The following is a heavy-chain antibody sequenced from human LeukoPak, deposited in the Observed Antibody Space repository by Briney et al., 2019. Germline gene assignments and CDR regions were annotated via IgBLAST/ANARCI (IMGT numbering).Heavy chain of an antibody. CDR3: ARDPPYYYDSSGHLDY. Sequence: PGGSLRLSCAASGFTFSSYSMNWVRQAPGKGLEWVSSISSSSSYIYYADSVKGRFTISRDNAKNSLYLQMNSLRAEDTAVYYCARDPPYYYDSSGHLDYWGQGTLVTVSS. CDR1: GFTFSSYS. V-gene: IGHV3-21*01. D-gene: IGHD3-22*01. CDR2: ISSSSSYI. J-gene: IGHJ4*02.